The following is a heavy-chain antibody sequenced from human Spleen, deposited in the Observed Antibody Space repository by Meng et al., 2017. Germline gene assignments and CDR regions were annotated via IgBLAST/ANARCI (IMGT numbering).Heavy chain of an antibody. Sequence: QVQLQQWGAGLLKPWETLSLTCAVYGGSFSGYYWSWIRQPPGKGLEWIGEINHSGSTNYNPSLKSRVTISVDTSQNNLSLKLSSVTAADSAVYYCARGPTTMAHDFDYWGQGTLVTVSS. V-gene: IGHV4-34*01. CDR3: ARGPTTMAHDFDY. J-gene: IGHJ4*02. D-gene: IGHD4-11*01. CDR1: GGSFSGYY. CDR2: INHSGST.